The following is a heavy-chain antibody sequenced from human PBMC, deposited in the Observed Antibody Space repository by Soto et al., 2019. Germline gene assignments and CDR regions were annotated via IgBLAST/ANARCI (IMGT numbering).Heavy chain of an antibody. J-gene: IGHJ3*02. CDR1: GYTFTSYG. CDR3: ARDAYGGNDAAFDI. Sequence: GASVKVSCKASGYTFTSYGISWVRQAPGQGLAWMGWISAYNGNTNYAQKLQGRVTMTTDTSTSTAYMELRSLRSDDTAVYYCARDAYGGNDAAFDIWGQGTMVTVSS. V-gene: IGHV1-18*01. D-gene: IGHD2-15*01. CDR2: ISAYNGNT.